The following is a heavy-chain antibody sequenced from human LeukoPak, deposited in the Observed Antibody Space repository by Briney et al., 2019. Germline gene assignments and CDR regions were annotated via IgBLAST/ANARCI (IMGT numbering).Heavy chain of an antibody. Sequence: SQTLSLTCAISGDXVSSNSAAWNWIRQSPSRGLEWLGRTYYRSKWYNDYSVSVKSRITINPDTTKNQFSLQLNSVTPDDTAVYYCARMVGATPDYWGQGTVVTVSS. CDR1: GDXVSSNSAA. CDR2: TYYRSKWYN. V-gene: IGHV6-1*01. CDR3: ARMVGATPDY. D-gene: IGHD1-26*01. J-gene: IGHJ4*02.